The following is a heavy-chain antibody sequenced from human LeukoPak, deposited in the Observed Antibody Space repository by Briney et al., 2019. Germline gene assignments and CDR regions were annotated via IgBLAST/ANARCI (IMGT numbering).Heavy chain of an antibody. CDR1: GYTLTELS. D-gene: IGHD4-17*01. Sequence: ASVKVSCKVSGYTLTELSMHWVRQAPGKGLEWMGGFDPEDGETIYAQKFQGRVTMTEDTSTDTAYMELSSLRSEDTAVYYCATETTVVFSEAFDIWGQGTMVTVSS. CDR3: ATETTVVFSEAFDI. V-gene: IGHV1-24*01. J-gene: IGHJ3*02. CDR2: FDPEDGET.